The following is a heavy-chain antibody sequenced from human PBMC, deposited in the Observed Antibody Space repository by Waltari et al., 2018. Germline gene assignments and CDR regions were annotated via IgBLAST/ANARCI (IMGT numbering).Heavy chain of an antibody. Sequence: QVQLVQSGAEGKKPASSVKVSCKSSGGTFVPASIPWVRQAPGQGLEWMGAIIPMVGKGNYAQNFQGRVTITADESRRTVYMQLSSMRSEDTAVYYCAREADCSSISCYFDSWGQGTLVTVSS. CDR3: AREADCSSISCYFDS. CDR1: GGTFVPAS. J-gene: IGHJ4*02. D-gene: IGHD2-2*01. CDR2: IIPMVGKG. V-gene: IGHV1-69*01.